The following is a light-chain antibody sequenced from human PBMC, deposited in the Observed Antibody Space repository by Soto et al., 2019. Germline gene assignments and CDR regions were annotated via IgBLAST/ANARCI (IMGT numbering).Light chain of an antibody. V-gene: IGKV3-20*01. CDR1: QSVDSNY. J-gene: IGKJ1*01. Sequence: EIVLTQSPGTLSLSPGERATLSCRASQSVDSNYLAWYQQKPGQAPRLLIYGASRRATGVPDRFSGSGSGTDFTLSISRLEPEDFAVYNCQQYGSSPGTFGQGTKVEIK. CDR2: GAS. CDR3: QQYGSSPGT.